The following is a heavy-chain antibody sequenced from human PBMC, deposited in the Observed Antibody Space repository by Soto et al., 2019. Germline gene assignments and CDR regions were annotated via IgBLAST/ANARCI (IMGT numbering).Heavy chain of an antibody. J-gene: IGHJ4*02. D-gene: IGHD3-16*01. Sequence: QVQLLQSGAEVRKPGASVRVSCKVIGDTLSTLSMHWVRQAPGKGLEWMGGFDPEDGETIYTQKLQGRVTMTEDTSIDTAYMDLSGLRSEDTAVYFCATDAGGLIGTEGSLFDYWGQGTLVTVSS. CDR1: GDTLSTLS. CDR2: FDPEDGET. V-gene: IGHV1-24*01. CDR3: ATDAGGLIGTEGSLFDY.